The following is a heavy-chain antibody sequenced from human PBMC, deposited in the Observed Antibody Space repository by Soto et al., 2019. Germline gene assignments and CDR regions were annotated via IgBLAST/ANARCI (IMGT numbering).Heavy chain of an antibody. D-gene: IGHD3-3*01. CDR1: GFTFSSYA. CDR3: AKLYRDFWSRYSH. CDR2: ISGSGGST. V-gene: IGHV3-23*01. J-gene: IGHJ4*02. Sequence: PGGSLRLSCAASGFTFSSYAMSWVRQAPGKGLEWVSAISGSGGSTFYADSVKGRFTISRDNSKNTLFLQMSSLRAEDTAVYFCAKLYRDFWSRYSHWGQGTLVTVSS.